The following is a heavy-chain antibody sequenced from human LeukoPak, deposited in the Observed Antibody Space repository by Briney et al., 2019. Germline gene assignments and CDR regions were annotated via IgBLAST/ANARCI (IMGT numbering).Heavy chain of an antibody. J-gene: IGHJ5*02. Sequence: ASVKVSCKASGYTFTGYYMHWVRQAPGQGLEWKGWISAYNGNRNYAQKVQGRVTMTADTSTSTATMELRSLRTDDTAVCYCARDLQARATISSHCFDPWGQGTLVTVSS. CDR3: ARDLQARATISSHCFDP. D-gene: IGHD2-2*01. V-gene: IGHV1-18*04. CDR2: ISAYNGNR. CDR1: GYTFTGYY.